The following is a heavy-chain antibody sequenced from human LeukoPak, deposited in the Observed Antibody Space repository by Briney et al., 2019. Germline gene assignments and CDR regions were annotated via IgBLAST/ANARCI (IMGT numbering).Heavy chain of an antibody. CDR2: ISGSGGRT. CDR3: EKDRYYDNRGNHFAIEK. J-gene: IGHJ4*02. D-gene: IGHD3-22*01. CDR1: GFTFTTYA. Sequence: PGGSLRLSCAASGFTFTTYAMSWVRQAPGKGLDWVSPISGSGGRTKYADSVAGRFTISRDNSKNTLHLQINNLRAEDTALYYCEKDRYYDNRGNHFAIEKWGQGTLVTVSS. V-gene: IGHV3-23*01.